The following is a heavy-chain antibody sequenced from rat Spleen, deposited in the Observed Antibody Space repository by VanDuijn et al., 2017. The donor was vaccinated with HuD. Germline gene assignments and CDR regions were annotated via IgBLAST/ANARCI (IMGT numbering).Heavy chain of an antibody. CDR1: GFSLSSYG. D-gene: IGHD3-1*01. V-gene: IGHV2-13*01. CDR3: TIHPRY. J-gene: IGHJ2*01. CDR2: MWSDGDT. Sequence: QVQLKESGPGLVQPSQTLSLTCTVSGFSLSSYGVIWVRQPPGKGLEWMGVMWSDGDTSYSSALKSRLSISRDTSKNQVFLKMNSLQTEDTGTYYCTIHPRYWGQGVMVTVSS.